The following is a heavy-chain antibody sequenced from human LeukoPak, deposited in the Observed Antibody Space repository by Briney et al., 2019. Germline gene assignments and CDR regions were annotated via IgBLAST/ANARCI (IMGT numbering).Heavy chain of an antibody. CDR1: GYTFTSYG. CDR2: ISGYNGNT. V-gene: IGHV1-18*01. CDR3: ARDSLQIYYDCRGYHLDAFYN. D-gene: IGHD3-22*01. Sequence: ASVKVSCKPSGYTFTSYGISWVRQAPGQGLEWMGWISGYNGNTKYAQKLQGRVTMTTDTSTSTAYMELRSLRSDDTAVYYGARDSLQIYYDCRGYHLDAFYNWGQGTMVTVSS. J-gene: IGHJ3*02.